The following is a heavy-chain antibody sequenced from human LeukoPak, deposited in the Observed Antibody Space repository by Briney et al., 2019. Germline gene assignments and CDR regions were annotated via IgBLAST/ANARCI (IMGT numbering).Heavy chain of an antibody. CDR1: GYTFTGYY. D-gene: IGHD3-10*01. CDR2: MNPNSGNT. V-gene: IGHV1-8*02. CDR3: ARAGSGYDYYYMDV. Sequence: ASVKVSCKASGYTFTGYYMHWVRQAPGQGLEWMGWMNPNSGNTGYAQKFQGRVTMTRNTSISTAYMELRSLRSEDTAVYYCARAGSGYDYYYMDVWGKGTTVTISS. J-gene: IGHJ6*03.